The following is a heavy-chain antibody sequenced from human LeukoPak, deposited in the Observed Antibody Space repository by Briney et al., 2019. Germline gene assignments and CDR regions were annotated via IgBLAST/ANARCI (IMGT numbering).Heavy chain of an antibody. J-gene: IGHJ6*03. D-gene: IGHD4-23*01. V-gene: IGHV4-59*12. CDR2: IYYSGST. Sequence: PSETLSLTCTVSGGSISSYYWSWIRQPPGKGLEWIGGIYYSGSTYYNPSLKSRVTISVDTSKNQFSLKLSSVTAADTAVYYCARVVLTVVTWERYYYMDVWGKGTTVTVSS. CDR1: GGSISSYY. CDR3: ARVVLTVVTWERYYYMDV.